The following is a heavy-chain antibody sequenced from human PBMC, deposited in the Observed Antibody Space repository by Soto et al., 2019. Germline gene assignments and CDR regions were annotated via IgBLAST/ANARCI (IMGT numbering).Heavy chain of an antibody. Sequence: QVQLQESGPGLVKPSETLSLTCTVSGGSFVTYYWRWIRQPPRKGLEWIGYMYYTGNPNYTHSLKRRVTISVDTSTNQYSRKLWSVTAADTAVYFCARYLAWPNAFDIWGQGTIVTVSS. J-gene: IGHJ3*02. CDR3: ARYLAWPNAFDI. CDR2: MYYTGNP. V-gene: IGHV4-59*01. CDR1: GGSFVTYY. D-gene: IGHD3-9*01.